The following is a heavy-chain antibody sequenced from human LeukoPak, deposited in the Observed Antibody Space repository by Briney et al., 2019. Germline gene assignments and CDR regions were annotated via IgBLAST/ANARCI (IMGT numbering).Heavy chain of an antibody. Sequence: GGSLRLSCAASGFTFSNYAMSWVRQAPGKGLEWVSIISGSGGSTYHADSVKGRFTISRDNSKRTLYLQMNSLRAEDTAIYYCAKDPNYDILTGYNWFDPWGQGTLVTVSS. CDR3: AKDPNYDILTGYNWFDP. CDR2: ISGSGGST. V-gene: IGHV3-23*01. D-gene: IGHD3-9*01. J-gene: IGHJ5*02. CDR1: GFTFSNYA.